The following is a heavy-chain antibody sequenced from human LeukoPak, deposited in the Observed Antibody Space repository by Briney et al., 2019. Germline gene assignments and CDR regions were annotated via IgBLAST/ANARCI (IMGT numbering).Heavy chain of an antibody. CDR2: IDPGGVGT. V-gene: IGHV1-46*01. J-gene: IGHJ5*02. CDR1: GYSFTANY. CDR3: ARECSNTQAMAMGASWLDP. D-gene: IGHD5-18*01. Sequence: ASVKVSCKASGYSFTANYIHWVRQAPGQGLEWMGVIDPGGVGTSYAPKFQGRVTMTKDTSTTTVYMELTSLRSDDTAVYYCARECSNTQAMAMGASWLDPWGQGTPVIVSS.